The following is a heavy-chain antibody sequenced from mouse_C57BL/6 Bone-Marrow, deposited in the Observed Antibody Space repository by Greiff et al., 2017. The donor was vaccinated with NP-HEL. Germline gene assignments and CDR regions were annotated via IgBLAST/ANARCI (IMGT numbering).Heavy chain of an antibody. CDR2: IYPGDGDT. CDR3: ARQDLNAMDY. V-gene: IGHV1-82*01. CDR1: GYAFSSSW. Sequence: QVQLKESGPELVKPGASVKISCKASGYAFSSSWMNWVKQRPGKGLEWIGRIYPGDGDTNYNGKFKGKATLTADKSSSTAYMQLSSLTSEDSAVYFCARQDLNAMDYWGQGTSVTVSS. J-gene: IGHJ4*01.